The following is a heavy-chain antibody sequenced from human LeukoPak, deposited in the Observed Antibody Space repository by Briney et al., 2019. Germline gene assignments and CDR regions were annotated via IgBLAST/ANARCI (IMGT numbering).Heavy chain of an antibody. Sequence: SETLSLTCTVSGGSISSYYWSWIRQPPGKGLEWIGYIYYSGSTNYNPSLKSRVTISVDTSKNQFSLELSSVTAADTAVYYCARDSGSYTGEFDPWGQGTLVTVSS. D-gene: IGHD1-26*01. CDR3: ARDSGSYTGEFDP. J-gene: IGHJ5*02. CDR1: GGSISSYY. CDR2: IYYSGST. V-gene: IGHV4-59*01.